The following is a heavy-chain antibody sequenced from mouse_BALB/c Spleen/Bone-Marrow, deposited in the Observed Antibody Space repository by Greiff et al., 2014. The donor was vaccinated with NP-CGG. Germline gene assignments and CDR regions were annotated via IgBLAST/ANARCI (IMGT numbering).Heavy chain of an antibody. V-gene: IGHV3-8*02. CDR2: ISYSGST. J-gene: IGHJ4*01. CDR3: ARSGSSGYHYYAMDY. Sequence: EVQLQESGPRLVKPSQTLSLTCSVPGDSITSGYWNWIRKFPGNKLEYMGYISYSGSTYYNPSLKSRISITRDTSKNLYYLQLNSVTTKDTATYYCARSGSSGYHYYAMDYWGQGTSVTVSS. D-gene: IGHD3-1*01. CDR1: GDSITSGY.